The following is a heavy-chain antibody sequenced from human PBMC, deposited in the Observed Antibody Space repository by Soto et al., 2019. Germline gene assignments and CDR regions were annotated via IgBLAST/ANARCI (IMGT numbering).Heavy chain of an antibody. CDR2: IYYSGST. D-gene: IGHD4-17*01. CDR3: ARSGSTVPYPFDY. V-gene: IGHV4-59*01. Sequence: SETLSLTCTVSGGSISSYYWSWIRQPPGKGLEWIGYIYYSGSTNYNPSLKSRVTISVDTSKNQFSLKLSSVTAADTAVYYCARSGSTVPYPFDYWGQGTLVTVSS. CDR1: GGSISSYY. J-gene: IGHJ4*02.